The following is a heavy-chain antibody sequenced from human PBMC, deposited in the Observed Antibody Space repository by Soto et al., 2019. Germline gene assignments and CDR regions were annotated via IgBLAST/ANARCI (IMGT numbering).Heavy chain of an antibody. Sequence: EVQLLESGGDLVQPGGSLRLSCAASGCTFSSYAMSWVRQAPGKGLEWVSAISGSGGSTYYADSVKGRFTISRDNSKNTLYLKMNCLRGEDTAVNYCTKVWGFGTAAISNFDYWGKGTLVKVSS. CDR1: GCTFSSYA. D-gene: IGHD6-25*01. CDR2: ISGSGGST. CDR3: TKVWGFGTAAISNFDY. V-gene: IGHV3-23*01. J-gene: IGHJ4*02.